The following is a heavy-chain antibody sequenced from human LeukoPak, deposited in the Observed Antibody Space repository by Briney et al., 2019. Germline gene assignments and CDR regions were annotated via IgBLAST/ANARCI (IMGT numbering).Heavy chain of an antibody. D-gene: IGHD5-24*01. CDR3: ARDFTPQMATIIH. CDR1: GYTFTCYY. J-gene: IGHJ4*02. Sequence: ASVKVSCKASGYTFTCYYMHWVRQAPGQGLEWMGWINPNSGGTNYAQKFQGRVTMTRDTSISTAYMELSRLRSDDTAVYYCARDFTPQMATIIHWGQGTLVTVSS. CDR2: INPNSGGT. V-gene: IGHV1-2*02.